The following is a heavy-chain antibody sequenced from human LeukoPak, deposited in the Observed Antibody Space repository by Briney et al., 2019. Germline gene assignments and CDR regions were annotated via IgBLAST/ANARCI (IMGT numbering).Heavy chain of an antibody. CDR3: ATGGGLVPGTWFNP. Sequence: ASVKVSCKASGYTFTSYGISWVRQAPGQGLEWMGWISAYNGNTNYAQKLQGRVTMTTNTSTSTAYLELRSLRSDDTAVYYCATGGGLVPGTWFNPWGQGTLVTVSS. CDR2: ISAYNGNT. J-gene: IGHJ5*02. V-gene: IGHV1-18*01. D-gene: IGHD6-19*01. CDR1: GYTFTSYG.